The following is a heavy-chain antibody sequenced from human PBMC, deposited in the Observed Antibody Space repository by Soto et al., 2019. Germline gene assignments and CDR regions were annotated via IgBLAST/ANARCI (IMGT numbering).Heavy chain of an antibody. V-gene: IGHV3-23*01. CDR1: GFTFRSYA. J-gene: IGHJ6*02. CDR2: ISGSGGST. CDR3: AKEKRYFDWFPSYYGMDV. D-gene: IGHD3-9*01. Sequence: PGGSQSLSCAASGFTFRSYARSWVRQAPGKGLEWVSAISGSGGSTYYADSVKGRFTISRDNSKNTLYLQMNSLRAEDTAIYYCAKEKRYFDWFPSYYGMDVWGQGTTVTVSS.